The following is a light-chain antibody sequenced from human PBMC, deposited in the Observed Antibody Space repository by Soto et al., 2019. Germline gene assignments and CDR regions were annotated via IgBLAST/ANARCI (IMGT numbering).Light chain of an antibody. J-gene: IGKJ2*01. CDR3: QQYNNWPPVT. CDR1: QSVGTN. V-gene: IGKV3-15*01. Sequence: EIVMTQSPATLSVSPGERVTPSCRASQSVGTNLAWYQHKPGQAPRLLIYGASTRATSVPARFSGSGSGTEFTLTISSLQSEDFALYYCQQYNNWPPVTFGQGTKLEIK. CDR2: GAS.